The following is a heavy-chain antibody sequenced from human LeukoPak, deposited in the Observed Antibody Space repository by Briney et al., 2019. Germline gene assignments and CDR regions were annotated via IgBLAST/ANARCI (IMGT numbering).Heavy chain of an antibody. CDR3: ARQRDSGFDFDS. Sequence: GESLKISCMGSGYSFTNYWIGWARRVPGSGLEGMGVIYPSDSDTRYSPSFQGQVTISADKSIDTAYLQWSSLKASDTAMYYCARQRDSGFDFDSWGQGTLVTVSS. CDR2: IYPSDSDT. D-gene: IGHD5-12*01. V-gene: IGHV5-51*01. CDR1: GYSFTNYW. J-gene: IGHJ4*02.